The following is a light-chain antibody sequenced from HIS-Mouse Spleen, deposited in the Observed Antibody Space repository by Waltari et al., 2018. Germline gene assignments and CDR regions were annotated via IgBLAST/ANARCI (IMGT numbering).Light chain of an antibody. CDR1: SSDVGGSHY. J-gene: IGLJ1*01. V-gene: IGLV2-14*01. CDR3: SSYTSSSTF. Sequence: QSALTQPASVSGSPGQSIPISCTGPSSDVGGSHYVPWYQQHPGNAPKLMIYEVSKRPSGVSNRFSGSKSGNTASLTISGLQAEDEGDYYCSSYTSSSTFFGTGTKVTVL. CDR2: EVS.